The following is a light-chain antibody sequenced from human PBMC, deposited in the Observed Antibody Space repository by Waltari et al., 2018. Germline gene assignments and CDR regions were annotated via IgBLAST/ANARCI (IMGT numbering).Light chain of an antibody. CDR3: AAWDDSLSGPV. V-gene: IGLV1-47*01. J-gene: IGLJ3*02. CDR2: RNN. Sequence: QSVLTQPPSASGTPGQRVTISCSGSSSNIGSNYVYWYQQLPGTAPKLLINRNNQRPSGVPDRFSGSKSGTSASLAISGLRSKDEADYYCAAWDDSLSGPVFGGGTKLTVL. CDR1: SSNIGSNY.